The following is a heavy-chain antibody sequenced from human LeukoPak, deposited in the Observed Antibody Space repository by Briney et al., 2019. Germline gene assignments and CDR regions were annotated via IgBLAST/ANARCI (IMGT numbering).Heavy chain of an antibody. J-gene: IGHJ4*02. D-gene: IGHD3-22*01. CDR2: ISAYTGNT. Sequence: GASVKVSCKASGYTFTNYGISWVRQAPGQGLEWMGWISAYTGNTNYAQNFQGRVTITTDTSTSTAFMELRSLRSDDTAVYYCARSGVGYFYDNTGYYPLDYWGQGTLVTVSS. CDR1: GYTFTNYG. V-gene: IGHV1-18*01. CDR3: ARSGVGYFYDNTGYYPLDY.